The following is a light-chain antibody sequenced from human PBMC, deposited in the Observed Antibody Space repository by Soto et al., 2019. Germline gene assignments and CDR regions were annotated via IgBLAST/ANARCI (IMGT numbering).Light chain of an antibody. CDR2: AAS. CDR1: QSISTY. V-gene: IGKV1-39*01. CDR3: HHSYNTPRT. Sequence: DIQMTQSPSSLSASVGDRVTITCRASQSISTYLNWYQQKVGKAPKLLIYAASSLQRGVPSRFSGSGSGTDFPLTISSLQPEDFATYYCHHSYNTPRTLRQGTKQEIK. J-gene: IGKJ2*02.